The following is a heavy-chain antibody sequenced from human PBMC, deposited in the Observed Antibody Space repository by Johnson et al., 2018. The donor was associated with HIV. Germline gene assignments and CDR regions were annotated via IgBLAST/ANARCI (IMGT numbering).Heavy chain of an antibody. CDR1: GFTFSSYG. Sequence: QVQLVESGGGLVQPGGSLRLSCAASGFTFSSYGMHWVRQAPGKGLEWVAVIWYDGSNKYYADSVKGRFSISRDNAKHSLYLQMNSLRAEDTAVYYCARDRGYWDGLDIWGQGTMVTVSS. D-gene: IGHD3-22*01. J-gene: IGHJ3*02. CDR3: ARDRGYWDGLDI. V-gene: IGHV3-33*01. CDR2: IWYDGSNK.